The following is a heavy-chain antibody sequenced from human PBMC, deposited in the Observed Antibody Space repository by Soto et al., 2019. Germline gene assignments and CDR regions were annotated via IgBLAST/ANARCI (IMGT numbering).Heavy chain of an antibody. CDR2: ISAHNGNT. CDR1: GYAFTTYG. V-gene: IGHV1-18*01. Sequence: QVHLVQSGAEVKKPGASVKVSCKGSGYAFTTYGITWVRQAPGQGLEWMGWISAHNGNTNSAQKLQGRVTVTRDTSTSIAYMELRSLRSDDTAVYYCARGRYGDYWGQGALVTVSS. CDR3: ARGRYGDY. J-gene: IGHJ4*02. D-gene: IGHD1-1*01.